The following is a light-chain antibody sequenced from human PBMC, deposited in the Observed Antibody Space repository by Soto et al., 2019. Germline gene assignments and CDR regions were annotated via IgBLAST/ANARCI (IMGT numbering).Light chain of an antibody. CDR1: QSVGSGY. J-gene: IGKJ1*01. CDR3: QHYGSTSWT. V-gene: IGKV3-20*01. Sequence: EIVLTQSPGTLSLSPGERATLSCRASQSVGSGYFAWYQQKPGQAPRLLIYAASSRASGIPGRFSGSGSGTDFTLTISGLEPDDFAVYYCQHYGSTSWTFGKGTKVEIK. CDR2: AAS.